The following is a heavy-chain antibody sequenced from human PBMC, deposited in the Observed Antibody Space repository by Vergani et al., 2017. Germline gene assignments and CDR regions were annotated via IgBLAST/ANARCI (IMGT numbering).Heavy chain of an antibody. CDR2: ISYSEST. Sequence: QLQLPESGPGLVKPSETLSLTCTVSGGSISSSSYYWGWIRQPPGKGLEWIGSISYSESTYYNPSLKSRVTISLDTSKNQFSLKLSSVTAADTAVYYCARRTTLWGSNWFDPWGQGTLVTVSS. V-gene: IGHV4-39*01. CDR1: GGSISSSSYY. CDR3: ARRTTLWGSNWFDP. J-gene: IGHJ5*02. D-gene: IGHD7-27*01.